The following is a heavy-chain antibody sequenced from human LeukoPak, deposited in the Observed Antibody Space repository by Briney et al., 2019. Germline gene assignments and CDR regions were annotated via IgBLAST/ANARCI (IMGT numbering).Heavy chain of an antibody. CDR2: MNPNSGNT. D-gene: IGHD1-26*01. V-gene: IGHV1-8*01. CDR1: GYTFTSYD. CDR3: ARNRNSGSPSLKY. J-gene: IGHJ4*02. Sequence: GASVKVSRKASGYTFTSYDINWVRQATGQGLEWMGWMNPNSGNTGYAQKFQGRVTMTRNTSISTAYMELSSLRSEDTALYYCARNRNSGSPSLKYWGQGTLVTVSS.